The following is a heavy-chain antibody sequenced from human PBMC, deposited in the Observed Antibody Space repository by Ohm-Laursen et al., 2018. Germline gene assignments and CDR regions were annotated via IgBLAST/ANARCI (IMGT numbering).Heavy chain of an antibody. V-gene: IGHV3-30*18. CDR1: GFTFSSYG. J-gene: IGHJ4*02. Sequence: SLRLSCAASGFTFSSYGIHWVRQAPGKGLEWVALISSGGSNEYYADSVKGRFTISRDNSKNTLYLQMNSLRAEDTAVYYCAKADYATQKDFDYWGQGTLVTVSS. D-gene: IGHD4-17*01. CDR3: AKADYATQKDFDY. CDR2: ISSGGSNE.